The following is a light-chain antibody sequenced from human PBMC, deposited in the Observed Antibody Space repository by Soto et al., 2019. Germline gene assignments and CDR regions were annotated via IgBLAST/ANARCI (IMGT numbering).Light chain of an antibody. Sequence: QSVLTQPRSVSGSPGQSVTISCTGTSSNVGAYNYVSWYQQYPGKGPRLMIYDVSKWPSGVPDRFSGSKSGNTASLTISGLQAEDEADYYCCSYAGNSLGVFGGGTQLTVL. J-gene: IGLJ3*02. CDR3: CSYAGNSLGV. CDR1: SSNVGAYNY. V-gene: IGLV2-11*01. CDR2: DVS.